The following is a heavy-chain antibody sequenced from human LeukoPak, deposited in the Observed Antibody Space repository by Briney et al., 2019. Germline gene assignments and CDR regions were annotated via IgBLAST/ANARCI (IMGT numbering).Heavy chain of an antibody. CDR2: ISSSGSNK. CDR1: GFTFSSYE. CDR3: ARDQVLAGGYSYGALDY. V-gene: IGHV3-48*03. J-gene: IGHJ4*02. Sequence: GGPLRLSCAASGFTFSSYEMNWVRQAPGKGLEWVSYISSSGSNKYYADSVKGRFTISRDSAKNSLYLQMNSLRAEDTAIYYCARDQVLAGGYSYGALDYWGQGTLVTVSS. D-gene: IGHD5-18*01.